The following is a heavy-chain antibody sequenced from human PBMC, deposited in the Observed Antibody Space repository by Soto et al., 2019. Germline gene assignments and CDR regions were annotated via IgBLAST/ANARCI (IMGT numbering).Heavy chain of an antibody. Sequence: QVQLVQSGAEVKKPGSSVKVSCKASGGSFSSYAISWVRQAPGQGLEWMGGIIPIVGTGNYAQNFQGRVTITADESTSTAYMELSSLRSEDTAMYYCARELSAAGRPGMDVWGQGTTVTVSS. CDR3: ARELSAAGRPGMDV. CDR2: IIPIVGTG. D-gene: IGHD6-13*01. J-gene: IGHJ6*02. V-gene: IGHV1-69*01. CDR1: GGSFSSYA.